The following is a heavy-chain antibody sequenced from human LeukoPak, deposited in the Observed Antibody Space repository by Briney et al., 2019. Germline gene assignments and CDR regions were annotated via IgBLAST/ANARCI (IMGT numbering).Heavy chain of an antibody. J-gene: IGHJ4*02. CDR1: GGSFSDYY. CDR3: ASHYSSGSYRYTGSFDS. Sequence: PSETLSLTCAVYGGSFSDYYWSWIRQPPGKGLEWIGEINDSGTTNYSPSLKSRVSISVDTSKNQFSLKLNSVTAADAAMYYCASHYSSGSYRYTGSFDSWGQGMLVNVSS. V-gene: IGHV4-34*01. CDR2: INDSGTT. D-gene: IGHD3-16*02.